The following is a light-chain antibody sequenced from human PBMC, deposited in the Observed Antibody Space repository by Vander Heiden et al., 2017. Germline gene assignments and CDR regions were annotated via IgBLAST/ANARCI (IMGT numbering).Light chain of an antibody. CDR3: QQYGTSPVT. V-gene: IGKV3-20*01. J-gene: IGKJ5*01. CDR1: QSVNTNF. CDR2: GAS. Sequence: EIVLTQSPDTLSLSPGERATLSCRASQSVNTNFLAWYQQKPGQAPRLLMSGASSRATGVPDRFSGSGSGTDFTLIISRVESEDCAVYFCQQYGTSPVTFGQGTRLELK.